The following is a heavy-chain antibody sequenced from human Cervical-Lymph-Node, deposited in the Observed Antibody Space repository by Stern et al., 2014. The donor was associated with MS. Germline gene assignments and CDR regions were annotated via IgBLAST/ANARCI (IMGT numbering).Heavy chain of an antibody. CDR3: AKPVFNGGPPFDY. J-gene: IGHJ4*02. D-gene: IGHD2-8*01. CDR2: ISGSGVGT. CDR1: GFTFSIYA. Sequence: EVQLVESGGGLVQPGGSLRLSCAASGFTFSIYAMTWVRQAPGKGLDWVSAISGSGVGTYYADSVKGRFTISRDNSKNTLYLQMNSLSPEDTAVYYCAKPVFNGGPPFDYWGQGTLVTVSS. V-gene: IGHV3-23*04.